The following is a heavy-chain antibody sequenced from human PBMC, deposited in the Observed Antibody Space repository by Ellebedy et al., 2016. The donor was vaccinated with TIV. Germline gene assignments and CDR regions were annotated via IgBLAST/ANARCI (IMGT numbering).Heavy chain of an antibody. V-gene: IGHV7-4-1*02. CDR3: ARKGGGLWPYAFDI. D-gene: IGHD5-18*01. Sequence: AASVKVSCKASGYTFTRYAIKWLRQAPGQGLEWMGWINTNTGNPTYAQGFTGRFVFSLDTSVSTAYLQINSLEAEDTAVYYCARKGGGLWPYAFDIWGQGTMVTVSS. J-gene: IGHJ3*02. CDR1: GYTFTRYA. CDR2: INTNTGNP.